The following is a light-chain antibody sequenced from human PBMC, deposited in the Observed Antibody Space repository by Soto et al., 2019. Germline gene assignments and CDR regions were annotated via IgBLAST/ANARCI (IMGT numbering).Light chain of an antibody. CDR1: QDISVY. J-gene: IGKJ5*01. CDR2: SAY. Sequence: DIQMTQSPSSLSASVGDRVTITCRASQDISVYLAWYQQKPGKVPKPLIYSAYTLQSGIPSRFSVSGSGTDFTLTISSLQPEDVAKYYCEKFNTAPLTFGQGTRLVIK. V-gene: IGKV1-27*01. CDR3: EKFNTAPLT.